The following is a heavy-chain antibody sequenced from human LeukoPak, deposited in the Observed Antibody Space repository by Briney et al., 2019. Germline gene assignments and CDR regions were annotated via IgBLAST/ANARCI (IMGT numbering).Heavy chain of an antibody. D-gene: IGHD5-18*01. Sequence: SETLSLTCTVSGGSISGTYYHWGWIRQPPGKGLEWIGSGYYSATPYYNPSLKSRLTIAVDTSTNQFSLKLTSVTAADTAVYYCATESWIQGEDYWGQGTLVTVSS. CDR3: ATESWIQGEDY. CDR1: GGSISGTYYH. CDR2: GYYSATP. V-gene: IGHV4-39*01. J-gene: IGHJ4*02.